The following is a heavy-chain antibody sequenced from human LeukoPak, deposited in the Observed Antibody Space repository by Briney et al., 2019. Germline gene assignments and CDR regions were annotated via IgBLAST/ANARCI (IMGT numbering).Heavy chain of an antibody. Sequence: GASVKVSCKASGYTFTSYGISWVRQAPGQGLEWMGWISAYNGNTNSAQKLQGRVTMTTDTSTSTAYMELRSLRSDDTAVYYCARDPLVPAAIRSTAKDYWGQGTLVTVSS. J-gene: IGHJ4*02. CDR3: ARDPLVPAAIRSTAKDY. CDR2: ISAYNGNT. D-gene: IGHD2-2*02. CDR1: GYTFTSYG. V-gene: IGHV1-18*01.